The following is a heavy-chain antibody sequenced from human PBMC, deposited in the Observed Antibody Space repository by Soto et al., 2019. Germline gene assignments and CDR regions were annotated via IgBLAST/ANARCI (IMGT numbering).Heavy chain of an antibody. Sequence: PGGSLRLSCAASGFTCSNYAMSWVRQAPGKGLEWVSVISGSGDSTYYADSVKGRFTISRDNSKNTLYLQMNSLRAEDTAVYYCAKRTSGWYFDYWGQGTLVTVSS. CDR3: AKRTSGWYFDY. V-gene: IGHV3-23*01. CDR1: GFTCSNYA. D-gene: IGHD6-19*01. J-gene: IGHJ4*02. CDR2: ISGSGDST.